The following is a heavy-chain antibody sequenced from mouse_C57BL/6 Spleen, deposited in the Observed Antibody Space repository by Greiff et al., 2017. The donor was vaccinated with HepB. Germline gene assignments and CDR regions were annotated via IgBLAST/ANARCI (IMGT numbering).Heavy chain of an antibody. CDR1: GFTFTDYY. D-gene: IGHD1-1*01. Sequence: EVQLVESGGGLVQPGGSLSLSCAASGFTFTDYYMSWVRQPPGKALEWLGFIRNKANGYTTEYSASVKGRFTISRDNSQSILYLQMNALRAEDSATYYGARYNGNYLYFDVWGTGTTVTVSS. J-gene: IGHJ1*03. V-gene: IGHV7-3*01. CDR3: ARYNGNYLYFDV. CDR2: IRNKANGYTT.